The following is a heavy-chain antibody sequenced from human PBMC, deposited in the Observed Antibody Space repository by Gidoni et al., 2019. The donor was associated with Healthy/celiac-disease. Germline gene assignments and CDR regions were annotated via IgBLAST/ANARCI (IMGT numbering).Heavy chain of an antibody. Sequence: EVQLLESGGGFVQPGGSLRLSFPASGFTFSSYAMSWCRQARGKGLEWVSASSGSGGSTYYADSVKGRFTISRDNSKNTLYLQMNSLRAEDMAVYYCAKQDTGAWDYWGQGTLVTVSS. V-gene: IGHV3-23*01. CDR2: SSGSGGST. CDR3: AKQDTGAWDY. J-gene: IGHJ4*02. CDR1: GFTFSSYA. D-gene: IGHD7-27*01.